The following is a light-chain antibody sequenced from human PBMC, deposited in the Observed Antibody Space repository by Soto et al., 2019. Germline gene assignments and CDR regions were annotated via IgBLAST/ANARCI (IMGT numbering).Light chain of an antibody. Sequence: EIVLTQSPGTLSLSPGERATLSCRASQSVRSERLAWYQHKRGQAPRLVIFDASSRATGIPERFSGSGSGTDFALTITRLEPEDFAVYFCQQYDVSPITFGLGTRLEIK. CDR1: QSVRSER. CDR3: QQYDVSPIT. J-gene: IGKJ5*01. V-gene: IGKV3-20*01. CDR2: DAS.